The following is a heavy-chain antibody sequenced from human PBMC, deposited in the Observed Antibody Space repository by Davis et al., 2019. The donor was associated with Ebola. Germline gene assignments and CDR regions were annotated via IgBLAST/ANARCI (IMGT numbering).Heavy chain of an antibody. CDR1: GGTFISYA. J-gene: IGHJ4*02. V-gene: IGHV1-69*06. CDR2: IILIFCTA. Sequence: SVTVSCKASGGTFISYAISWVRQAPGQGLAWMGRIILIFCTANYAQKFQGRVTITADKSTSTAYMARSSLRSEDTAVYYCASTRPSYYDSSGYHGYYFDYWGQGTLVTVSS. CDR3: ASTRPSYYDSSGYHGYYFDY. D-gene: IGHD3-22*01.